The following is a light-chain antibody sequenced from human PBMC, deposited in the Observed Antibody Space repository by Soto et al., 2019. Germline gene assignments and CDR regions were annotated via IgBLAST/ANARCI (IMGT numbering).Light chain of an antibody. CDR1: QRVGIN. V-gene: IGKV3-20*01. CDR3: QQYGSSPGT. CDR2: SAS. J-gene: IGKJ1*01. Sequence: EIVMTQSPATLSVSPGETATLSCRASQRVGINLAWYQQKPGQAPRLLIYSASTRASGIPDRFSGSGSGTDFTLTISRLEPEDFAVYYCQQYGSSPGTFGQGTKVDIK.